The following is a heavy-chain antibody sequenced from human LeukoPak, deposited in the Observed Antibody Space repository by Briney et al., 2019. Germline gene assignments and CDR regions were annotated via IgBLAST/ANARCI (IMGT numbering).Heavy chain of an antibody. CDR2: ISSSSSYI. J-gene: IGHJ4*02. D-gene: IGHD6-6*01. CDR1: GFTFSSYS. CDR3: AKDADEYSSSSLDY. V-gene: IGHV3-21*04. Sequence: GGSLRLSCAASGFTFSSYSMNWVRQAPGKGLEWVSSISSSSSYIYYADSVKGRFTISRDNAKNSLYLQMNSLRTEDTALYYCAKDADEYSSSSLDYWGQGTLVTVSS.